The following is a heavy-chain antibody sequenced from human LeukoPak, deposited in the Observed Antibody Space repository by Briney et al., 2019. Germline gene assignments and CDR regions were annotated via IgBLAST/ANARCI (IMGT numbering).Heavy chain of an antibody. CDR2: IYYSGST. V-gene: IGHV4-31*01. CDR1: GGSISSGGYY. Sequence: PSQTLSLTCTVSGGSISSGGYYWSWLRQHPGKGLEWIGYIYYSGSTYYNPSLKSQVTISVDTSKNQFSLKLSSVTAADTAVYYCARTQYYDFWSGKYGMDVWGQGTTVTVSS. CDR3: ARTQYYDFWSGKYGMDV. D-gene: IGHD3-3*01. J-gene: IGHJ6*02.